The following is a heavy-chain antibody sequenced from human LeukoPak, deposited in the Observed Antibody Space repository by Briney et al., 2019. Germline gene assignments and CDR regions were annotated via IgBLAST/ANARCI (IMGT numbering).Heavy chain of an antibody. Sequence: GGSLRLSCAASGFTFSSYWMHWVRQAPGKGLVRVSRINSDGSSTSYADSVKGRFTISRDNAKNTLYLQMNSLRAEDTAVYYCARDPRSGYYFPWGQGTLVTVSS. J-gene: IGHJ5*02. CDR2: INSDGSST. V-gene: IGHV3-74*01. D-gene: IGHD3-22*01. CDR3: ARDPRSGYYFP. CDR1: GFTFSSYW.